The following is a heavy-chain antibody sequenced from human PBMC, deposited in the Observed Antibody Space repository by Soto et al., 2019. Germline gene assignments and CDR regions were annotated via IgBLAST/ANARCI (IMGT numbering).Heavy chain of an antibody. CDR3: ARDRSSGYSYGEFDY. D-gene: IGHD5-18*01. CDR1: GFTFSSYG. V-gene: IGHV3-33*01. J-gene: IGHJ4*02. CDR2: IWYDGSNK. Sequence: ESGGGVVQPGRSLRLSCAASGFTFSSYGMHWVRQAPGKGLEWVAVIWYDGSNKYYADSVKGRFTISRDNSKNTLYLQMNSLRAEDTAVYYCARDRSSGYSYGEFDYWGQGTLVTVSS.